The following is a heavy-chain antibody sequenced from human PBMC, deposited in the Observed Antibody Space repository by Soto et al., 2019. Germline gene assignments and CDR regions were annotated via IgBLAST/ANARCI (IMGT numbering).Heavy chain of an antibody. CDR2: IIPIFGTA. J-gene: IGHJ6*02. CDR3: ARGRSEVRPWPXYYYYGMDV. V-gene: IGHV1-69*01. Sequence: QVQLVQSGAEVKKPGSSVKVSCKASGGTFSSYAISWVRQAPGQGLEWMGGIIPIFGTANYAQKFQGRVTITADESTSTAYMELSSLRSEDTAVYYCARGRSEVRPWPXYYYYGMDVWGQGTTVTVSS. D-gene: IGHD2-21*01. CDR1: GGTFSSYA.